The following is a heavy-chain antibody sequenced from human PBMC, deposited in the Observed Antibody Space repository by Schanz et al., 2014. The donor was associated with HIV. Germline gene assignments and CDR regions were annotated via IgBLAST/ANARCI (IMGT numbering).Heavy chain of an antibody. D-gene: IGHD2-2*03. CDR3: AREVDIVVVPAAIVGWFDP. V-gene: IGHV1-8*01. CDR1: GYTFTSYD. J-gene: IGHJ5*02. CDR2: MNPNSGNT. Sequence: QVQLVQSGAEVKKPGASVKVSCKASGYTFTSYDINWVRQATGQGLEWMGWMNPNSGNTGYAQKFQGRVTMTRNTSISTAYMELSSLRSEDTAVYYCAREVDIVVVPAAIVGWFDPWGQGTLVVVSS.